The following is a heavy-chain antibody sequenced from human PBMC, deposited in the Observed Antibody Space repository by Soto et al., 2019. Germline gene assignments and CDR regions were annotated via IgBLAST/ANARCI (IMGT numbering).Heavy chain of an antibody. CDR3: ARTKYNGYYDTLTGSFDY. CDR1: GYTFFSYG. Sequence: QVQLVQSGAEVKKPGASVKVSCKASGYTFFSYGITWVRQAPGQGLEWLGWISAHNGNTNYAQKRQGRGTTTTDPSTSTAYMELRSLRSDDTAVYYCARTKYNGYYDTLTGSFDYWGQGTLVTVSS. D-gene: IGHD3-9*01. J-gene: IGHJ4*02. CDR2: ISAHNGNT. V-gene: IGHV1-18*01.